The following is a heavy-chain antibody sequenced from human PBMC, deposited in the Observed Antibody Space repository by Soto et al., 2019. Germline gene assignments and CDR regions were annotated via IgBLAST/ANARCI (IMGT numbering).Heavy chain of an antibody. CDR3: AKSWGDTWQESAFHV. CDR1: GFSFSSYS. Sequence: EVQLLESGGDLIQPGGSLRLSCAASGFSFSSYSMSWVRQAPGKGLEWVSGMSATGGSTYYIDSVKGRFIISRDNSRKTLDLQMNSLRADDTAVYYCAKSWGDTWQESAFHVWGLGTLVTV. CDR2: MSATGGST. J-gene: IGHJ3*01. V-gene: IGHV3-23*01. D-gene: IGHD5-18*01.